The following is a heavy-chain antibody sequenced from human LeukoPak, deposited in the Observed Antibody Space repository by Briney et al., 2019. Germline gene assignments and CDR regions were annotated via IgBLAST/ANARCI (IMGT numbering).Heavy chain of an antibody. CDR2: ISAYNGNR. CDR3: ARVRVSITMIVVAGNDY. V-gene: IGHV1-18*01. CDR1: AYTFTIYG. Sequence: VASVTVSFTASAYTFTIYGISWGRHAPGQGLEWMGCISAYNGNRNYAQKLEGRVTMTTDTSTSTAYMELRRLRSDDTAVYYCARVRVSITMIVVAGNDYWGQGTLVTVSS. D-gene: IGHD3-22*01. J-gene: IGHJ4*02.